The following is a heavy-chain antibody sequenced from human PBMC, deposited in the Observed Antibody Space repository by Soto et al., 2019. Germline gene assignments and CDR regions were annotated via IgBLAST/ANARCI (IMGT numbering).Heavy chain of an antibody. D-gene: IGHD6-19*01. J-gene: IGHJ4*02. CDR3: ARPFDRSGWYDY. CDR1: GGTFTNYA. V-gene: IGHV1-69*13. CDR2: IIPLFGTT. Sequence: ASVKACCKASGGTFTNYAISWVRQAPGQGLEWMGGIIPLFGTTNYAQKFQGRVTITADESTSTAYMELSSLRSEDTAMYYCARPFDRSGWYDYWGQGTLVIVSS.